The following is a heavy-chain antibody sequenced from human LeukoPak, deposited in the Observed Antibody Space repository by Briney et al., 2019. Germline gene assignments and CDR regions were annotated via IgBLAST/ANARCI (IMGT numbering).Heavy chain of an antibody. CDR3: ARAEQRLAPTDY. J-gene: IGHJ4*02. V-gene: IGHV4-61*01. D-gene: IGHD6-25*01. CDR1: GGSVSSGSYY. CDR2: IYYSGNT. Sequence: SETLSLTCTVSGGSVSSGSYYWSWIRQPPGKGLEWIGYIYYSGNTNYNPSLKSRVTISVDTSKNQFSLKLSSVTAADTAVYHCARAEQRLAPTDYWGQGTLVTVSS.